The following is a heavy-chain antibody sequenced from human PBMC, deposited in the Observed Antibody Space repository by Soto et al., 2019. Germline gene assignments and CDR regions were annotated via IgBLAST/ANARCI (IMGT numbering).Heavy chain of an antibody. CDR3: AIDGFYAGLGGHSYCYSQPLYYGMDV. Sequence: ASVKVSCKASGYTFISYGISWVRQAPGQGLEWMGWISPYNDDTKYSQKMQGRVSLTTDTSTRTAYMQLRSLRSDDTAIYYCAIDGFYAGLGGHSYCYSQPLYYGMDVWG. CDR1: GYTFISYG. CDR2: ISPYNDDT. V-gene: IGHV1-18*01. D-gene: IGHD5-18*01. J-gene: IGHJ6*02.